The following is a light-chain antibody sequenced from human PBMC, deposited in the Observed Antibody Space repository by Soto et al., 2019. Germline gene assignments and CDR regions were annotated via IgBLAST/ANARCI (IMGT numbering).Light chain of an antibody. CDR1: QSISSW. CDR3: QQYNIYCT. Sequence: DIHSTQSPSTLSASVGDRVTITCRASQSISSWLAWYQQKPGKAPKLLIYKASSLESGVPSRFSGSGSGTEFTLTISSLQPDDFATYYCQQYNIYCTFVQGTKLDI. CDR2: KAS. V-gene: IGKV1-5*03. J-gene: IGKJ1*01.